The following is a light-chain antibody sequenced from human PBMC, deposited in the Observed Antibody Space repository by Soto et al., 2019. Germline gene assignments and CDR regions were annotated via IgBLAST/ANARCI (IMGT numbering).Light chain of an antibody. V-gene: IGLV2-14*03. CDR1: SSDVGGYNF. Sequence: QSALTQPASVSGSPGQSITISCTGTSSDVGGYNFVSWYQQHPGKVPNLMIFDVNRRPSGVSDRFSGSKSGNTASLTISGLQAEDEGDYYCCSYTSSSTHVFGSGTKLTVL. J-gene: IGLJ1*01. CDR2: DVN. CDR3: CSYTSSSTHV.